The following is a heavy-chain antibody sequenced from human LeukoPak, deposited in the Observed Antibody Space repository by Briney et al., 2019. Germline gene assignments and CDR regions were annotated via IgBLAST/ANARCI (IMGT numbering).Heavy chain of an antibody. V-gene: IGHV4-34*01. CDR2: INHSGST. CDR1: GGSFSGYY. Sequence: WETLSLTCAVYGGSFSGYYWSWIRQPPGKGLEWIGEINHSGSTNYNPSLKSRVTISVDTSKNQFSLKLSSVTAADTAVYYCAGVSIQLLLVNWFDPWGQGTLVTVSS. CDR3: AGVSIQLLLVNWFDP. J-gene: IGHJ5*02. D-gene: IGHD5-18*01.